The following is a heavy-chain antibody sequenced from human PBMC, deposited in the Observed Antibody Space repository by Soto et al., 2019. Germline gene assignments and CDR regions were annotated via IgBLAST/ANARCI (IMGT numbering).Heavy chain of an antibody. CDR2: ISAYNGNT. D-gene: IGHD1-26*01. Sequence: GASVKVSCKASGYTFTSYGISWVRQAPGQGLEWMGWISAYNGNTNYAQKLQGRVTMTTDTSTSTAYMELRSLRSDDTAVYYCARGSVGATNVGYNWFDPWGQGTLVTVSS. CDR1: GYTFTSYG. J-gene: IGHJ5*02. CDR3: ARGSVGATNVGYNWFDP. V-gene: IGHV1-18*01.